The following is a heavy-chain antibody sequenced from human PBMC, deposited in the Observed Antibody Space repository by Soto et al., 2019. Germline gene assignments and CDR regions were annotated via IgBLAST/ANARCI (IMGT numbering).Heavy chain of an antibody. CDR3: TRGRPGVPSGSYYGALVDY. V-gene: IGHV3-49*03. CDR1: GFTFGDYA. D-gene: IGHD3-10*01. CDR2: IRSKAYGGTT. J-gene: IGHJ4*02. Sequence: GGSLRLSCTASGFTFGDYAMSWFRQAPGKGLEWVGFIRSKAYGGTTEYAASVKGRFTISRDDSKSIAYLQMNSLKTEDTAVYYCTRGRPGVPSGSYYGALVDYWGQGTLVTVSS.